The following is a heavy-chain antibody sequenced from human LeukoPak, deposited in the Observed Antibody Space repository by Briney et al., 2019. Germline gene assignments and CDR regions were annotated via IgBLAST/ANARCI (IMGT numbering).Heavy chain of an antibody. Sequence: SETLSLTCTVSGGSISSNNYYWGWIRQPPGKGLEWIGTIYYRVSTYYNPSLKSRVTISLDRSKNQFSLKLNSVTAADTAVYFCARHSSYYGSSDYYPFEDWGQGTLVTVSS. CDR3: ARHSSYYGSSDYYPFED. CDR1: GGSISSNNYY. J-gene: IGHJ4*02. D-gene: IGHD3-22*01. CDR2: IYYRVST. V-gene: IGHV4-39*01.